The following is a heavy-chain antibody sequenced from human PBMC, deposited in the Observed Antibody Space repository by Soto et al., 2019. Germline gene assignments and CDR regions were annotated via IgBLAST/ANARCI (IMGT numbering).Heavy chain of an antibody. CDR2: IYHSGST. J-gene: IGHJ6*02. Sequence: SETLSLTCAVSGGSISSGGYSWSWIRQPPGKGLEWIGYIYHSGSTYYNPSLKSRVTISVDRSKNQFSLKLSSVTAADTAVYYCARVGARGGYYYYYGMDVWGQGTTVTVSS. D-gene: IGHD1-26*01. CDR3: ARVGARGGYYYYYGMDV. CDR1: GGSISSGGYS. V-gene: IGHV4-30-2*01.